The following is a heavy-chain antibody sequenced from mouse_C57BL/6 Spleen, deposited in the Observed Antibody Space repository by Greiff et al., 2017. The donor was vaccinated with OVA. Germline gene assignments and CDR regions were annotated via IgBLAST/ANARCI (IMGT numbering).Heavy chain of an antibody. CDR3: TKAQRYYFDY. J-gene: IGHJ2*01. Sequence: EVKVVESGGGLVQPGGSMKLSCAASGFTFSDAWMDWVRQSPEKGLEWVAEIRNKANNHATYYAESVKGRFTISRDDSKSSVYLQMNSLRAEDTGIYYCTKAQRYYFDYWGQGTTLTVSS. CDR1: GFTFSDAW. CDR2: IRNKANNHAT. D-gene: IGHD3-2*02. V-gene: IGHV6-6*01.